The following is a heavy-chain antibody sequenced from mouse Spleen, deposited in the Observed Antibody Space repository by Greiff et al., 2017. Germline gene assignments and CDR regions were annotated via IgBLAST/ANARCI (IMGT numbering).Heavy chain of an antibody. CDR1: GFTFSSYA. Sequence: EVQGVESGGGLVKPGGSLKLSCAASGFTFSSYAMSWVRQTPEKRLEWVATISSGGSYTYYPDSVKGRFTISRDNAKNTLYLQMSSLRSEDTAMYYCARRGYYDGFAYWGQGTLVTVSA. CDR2: ISSGGSYT. V-gene: IGHV5-9-3*01. J-gene: IGHJ3*01. CDR3: ARRGYYDGFAY. D-gene: IGHD2-4*01.